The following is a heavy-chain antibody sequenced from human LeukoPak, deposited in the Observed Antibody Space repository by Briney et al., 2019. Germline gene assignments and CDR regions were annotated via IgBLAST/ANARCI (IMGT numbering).Heavy chain of an antibody. CDR2: ITSSSYI. CDR1: GFTLSSYS. V-gene: IGHV3-21*03. CDR3: TTASPRYYYDSSGYY. J-gene: IGHJ4*02. Sequence: PGGSLRLSCAASGFTLSSYSMNWVRQAPGKGLEWVSSITSSSYIYYADSMKGRFTISRDNAKNSLYLRMNSLKTEDTAVYYCTTASPRYYYDSSGYYWGQGTLVTVSS. D-gene: IGHD3-22*01.